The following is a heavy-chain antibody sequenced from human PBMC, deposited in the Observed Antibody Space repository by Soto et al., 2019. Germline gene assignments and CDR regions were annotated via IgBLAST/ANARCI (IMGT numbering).Heavy chain of an antibody. J-gene: IGHJ4*02. D-gene: IGHD4-17*01. V-gene: IGHV1-69*01. Sequence: QVQLVQSGAEVKKPGSSVKVSCKASGGTFSSYAISWVRQAPGQGLEWMGGIIPIFGTANYAQKFQGRVTITADESTSTAYMELSSLRSEDTAVYYCASISCGDYGVSLYYFDYWGQGTLVTVSS. CDR1: GGTFSSYA. CDR3: ASISCGDYGVSLYYFDY. CDR2: IIPIFGTA.